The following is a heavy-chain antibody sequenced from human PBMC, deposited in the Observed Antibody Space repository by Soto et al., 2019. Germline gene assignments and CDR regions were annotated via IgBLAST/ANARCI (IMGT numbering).Heavy chain of an antibody. Sequence: SETLSLTCTVSGGSISSSSYYWGWIRQPPGKGLEWIGSIYYSGSTYYNPSLKSRVTISVDTSKNQFSLKLSSVTAADTAVYYCARHGGYCTNGVCFKPAVAGYYGMDVWGQGTTVTVSS. D-gene: IGHD2-8*01. CDR3: ARHGGYCTNGVCFKPAVAGYYGMDV. V-gene: IGHV4-39*01. CDR1: GGSISSSSYY. J-gene: IGHJ6*02. CDR2: IYYSGST.